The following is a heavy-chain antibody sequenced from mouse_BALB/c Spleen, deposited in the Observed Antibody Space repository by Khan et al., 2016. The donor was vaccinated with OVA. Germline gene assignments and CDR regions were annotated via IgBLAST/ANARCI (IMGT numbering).Heavy chain of an antibody. D-gene: IGHD2-14*01. V-gene: IGHV1-4*01. CDR2: INPSNGYS. J-gene: IGHJ3*01. CDR1: GYTFTSYT. Sequence: QIQLVQSGAELARPGASVKMSCKASGYTFTSYTIHWIKLRPGQGLEWIGYINPSNGYSNYNQKFKDKVTLTADKSSTTAYMPLSSLTSDDSAVYNCVRDGAYHRSDGWFAYWGLGTLVTVSA. CDR3: VRDGAYHRSDGWFAY.